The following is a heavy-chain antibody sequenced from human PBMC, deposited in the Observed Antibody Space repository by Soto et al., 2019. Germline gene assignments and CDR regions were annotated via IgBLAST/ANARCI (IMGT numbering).Heavy chain of an antibody. Sequence: ASVKVSCKASGYTFTSYGISWVRQAPGQGLEWMGWISAYNGNTNCAQKLQGRVTMTTDTSTSTAYMELRSLRSDDTAVYYCARAEKVYYYDSSGYGAFDIWGQGTMVTVSS. CDR2: ISAYNGNT. D-gene: IGHD3-22*01. CDR3: ARAEKVYYYDSSGYGAFDI. J-gene: IGHJ3*02. V-gene: IGHV1-18*01. CDR1: GYTFTSYG.